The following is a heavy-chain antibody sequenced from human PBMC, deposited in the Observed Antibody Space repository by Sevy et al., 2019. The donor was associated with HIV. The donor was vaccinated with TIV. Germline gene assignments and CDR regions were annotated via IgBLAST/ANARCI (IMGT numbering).Heavy chain of an antibody. D-gene: IGHD6-13*01. Sequence: GGSLRLSCAASGFTFSSYSMNWVRQAPGKGLEWVSSISSSSSYIYYADSVKGRFSISRDNSKNKLYLQMSSLRIEDTAVYYCATGTTDSSISWVFDVWGQGTMVTVSS. J-gene: IGHJ3*01. CDR1: GFTFSSYS. V-gene: IGHV3-21*04. CDR3: ATGTTDSSISWVFDV. CDR2: ISSSSSYI.